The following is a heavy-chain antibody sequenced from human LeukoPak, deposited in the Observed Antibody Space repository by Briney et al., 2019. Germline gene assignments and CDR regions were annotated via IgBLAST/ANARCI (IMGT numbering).Heavy chain of an antibody. CDR2: INHSGST. D-gene: IGHD2-15*01. CDR1: GGSFSGYY. J-gene: IGHJ6*02. CDR3: AREIVAATSAVGMDV. V-gene: IGHV4-34*01. Sequence: SETLSLTCAVYGGSFSGYYWSWIRQPPGKGLEWIGEINHSGSTNYNPSLKSRVTISVDTSKNQFSLKLSSVTAADTAVYYCAREIVAATSAVGMDVWGQGTTATVSS.